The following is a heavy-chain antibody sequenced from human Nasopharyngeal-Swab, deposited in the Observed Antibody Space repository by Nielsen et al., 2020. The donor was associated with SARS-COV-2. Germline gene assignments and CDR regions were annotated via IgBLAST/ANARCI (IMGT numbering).Heavy chain of an antibody. CDR3: ARDCFFDGSDSSVIDH. CDR2: INPSGGGT. D-gene: IGHD1-26*01. V-gene: IGHV1-46*02. CDR1: GYTFNSHY. Sequence: ASVKVSCKASGYTFNSHYMHWVRQAPGQGPEWMGIINPSGGGTSYAQKFQGRVTMTSDMSTTTVYMELSSLRSEDTAAYYCARDCFFDGSDSSVIDHWGQGTSVTVSS. J-gene: IGHJ4*02.